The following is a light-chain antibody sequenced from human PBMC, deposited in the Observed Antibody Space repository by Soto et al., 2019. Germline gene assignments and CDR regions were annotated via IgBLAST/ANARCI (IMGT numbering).Light chain of an antibody. CDR3: QQYYRTPPT. Sequence: EIVMTQSPDSLAVTLGERATINCKSSQSVLYSSNNKNYLAWYQQKPGQSPKLLIYWASTRESGVPDRFSGSGSGTDFTLTISSLQAEDVAVYYCQQYYRTPPTFGQGTKVDIK. CDR2: WAS. CDR1: QSVLYSSNNKNY. J-gene: IGKJ1*01. V-gene: IGKV4-1*01.